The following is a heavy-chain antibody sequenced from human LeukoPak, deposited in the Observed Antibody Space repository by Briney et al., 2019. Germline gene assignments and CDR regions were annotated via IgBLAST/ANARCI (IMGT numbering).Heavy chain of an antibody. J-gene: IGHJ4*02. V-gene: IGHV4-59*01. CDR1: GGSISSYY. CDR2: IYYSGST. CDR3: ARVDRGTIFGWYFDY. D-gene: IGHD3-3*01. Sequence: SETLSLTCTVSGGSISSYYWSWIRQPAGKGLEWIGYIYYSGSTNYNPSLKSRVTISVDTSKNQFSLKLSSVTAADTAVYYCARVDRGTIFGWYFDYWGQGTLVTVSS.